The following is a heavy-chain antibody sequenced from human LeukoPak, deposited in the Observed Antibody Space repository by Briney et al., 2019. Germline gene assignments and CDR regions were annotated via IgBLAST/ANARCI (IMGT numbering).Heavy chain of an antibody. D-gene: IGHD3-16*02. J-gene: IGHJ4*02. CDR1: GFTFSSYS. CDR2: ISTSSSNI. Sequence: GGSLRLSCAASGFTFSSYSMNWVRQAPGKGLESVSSISTSSSNIYYADSVKGRFTMSRDNAKNSLYLQLNSLRAEDTAVYYCARVGLSYYFDYWGQGTQVTVSA. V-gene: IGHV3-21*01. CDR3: ARVGLSYYFDY.